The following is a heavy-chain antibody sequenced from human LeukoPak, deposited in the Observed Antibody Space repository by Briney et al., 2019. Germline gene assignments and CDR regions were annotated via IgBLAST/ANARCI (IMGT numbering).Heavy chain of an antibody. D-gene: IGHD4-11*01. Sequence: SVKVSCKASGGTFSSYAISWVRQAPGQGLEWMGRIIPIFGTANYAQKFQGRVTITADESTSTAYMELSSLRSEDTAVYYCGRAPYSNALYDYWGQGTLVTVSS. CDR1: GGTFSSYA. CDR3: GRAPYSNALYDY. V-gene: IGHV1-69*13. CDR2: IIPIFGTA. J-gene: IGHJ4*02.